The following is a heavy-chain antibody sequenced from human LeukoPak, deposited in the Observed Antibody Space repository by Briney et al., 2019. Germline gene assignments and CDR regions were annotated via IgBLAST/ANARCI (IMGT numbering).Heavy chain of an antibody. CDR3: ARDLGWHNVTIFHF. D-gene: IGHD2-21*01. Sequence: GGSLRLSCEGSGFSARGNYMSWVRQTPGKGLEWVAVVYSGGSTNHAEAVKGRFSVSRDNSKDTLYLQMNNLRPEDTGVYFCARDLGWHNVTIFHFWGLGTQVTVSS. CDR2: VYSGGST. CDR1: GFSARGNY. J-gene: IGHJ4*02. V-gene: IGHV3-66*02.